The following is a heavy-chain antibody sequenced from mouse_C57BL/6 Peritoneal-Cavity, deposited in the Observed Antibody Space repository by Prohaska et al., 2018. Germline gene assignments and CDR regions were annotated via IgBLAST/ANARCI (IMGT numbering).Heavy chain of an antibody. CDR1: GFTFSDYY. CDR2: INYDGSST. D-gene: IGHD4-1*01. Sequence: GSSMKLSCTASGFTFSDYYMALVRQVPEKGLEWVANINYDGSSTYYLDSLKSRFIISRDNAKNILYLQMSSLKSEDTATYYCARANWDWYFDVWGTGTTVTVSS. CDR3: ARANWDWYFDV. V-gene: IGHV5-16*01. J-gene: IGHJ1*03.